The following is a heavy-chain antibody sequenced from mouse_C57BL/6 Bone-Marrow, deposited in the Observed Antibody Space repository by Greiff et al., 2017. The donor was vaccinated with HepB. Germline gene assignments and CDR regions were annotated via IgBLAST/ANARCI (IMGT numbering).Heavy chain of an antibody. Sequence: VKLMESGAELARPGASVKMSCKASGYTFTSYTMHWVKQRPGQGLEWIGYINPSSGYTKYNQKFKDKATLTADKSSSTAYMQLSSLTSEDSAVYYCARRVAMDYWGQGTSVTVSS. CDR1: GYTFTSYT. CDR3: ARRVAMDY. V-gene: IGHV1-4*01. J-gene: IGHJ4*01. CDR2: INPSSGYT.